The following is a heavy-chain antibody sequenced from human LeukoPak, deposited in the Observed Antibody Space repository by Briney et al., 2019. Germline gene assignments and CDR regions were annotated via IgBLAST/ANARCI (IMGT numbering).Heavy chain of an antibody. CDR1: GFTFSDYY. Sequence: PGGSLRLSCAASGFTFSDYYMSWIRQAPGKGVEWVSYISSSGSTIYYADSVKGRFTISRDNAKNSLYLQMNSLRAEDTAVYYCARDQLVRPKYCSSTSCFVVYYYYGMDVWGQGTTVTVSS. V-gene: IGHV3-11*01. J-gene: IGHJ6*02. CDR3: ARDQLVRPKYCSSTSCFVVYYYYGMDV. D-gene: IGHD2-2*01. CDR2: ISSSGSTI.